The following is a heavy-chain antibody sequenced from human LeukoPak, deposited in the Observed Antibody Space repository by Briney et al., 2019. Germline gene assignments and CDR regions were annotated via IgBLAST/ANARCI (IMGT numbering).Heavy chain of an antibody. Sequence: GGSLRLSCAASGFTFSDYYMSWIRQAPGKGLEWVSYISGSGSTIYYAGSVKGRFTISRDNAKNSLYLQMNSLRAEDTAVYYCARDRRHLRGYFDLWGRGTLVTVSS. J-gene: IGHJ2*01. CDR1: GFTFSDYY. CDR3: ARDRRHLRGYFDL. V-gene: IGHV3-11*01. CDR2: ISGSGSTI.